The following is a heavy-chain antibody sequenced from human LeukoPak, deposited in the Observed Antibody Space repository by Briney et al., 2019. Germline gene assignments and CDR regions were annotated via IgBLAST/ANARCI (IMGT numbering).Heavy chain of an antibody. CDR2: INPNSGGT. Sequence: GASVKVSCKASGYTFTGYYMHWVRQAPGQGLEWMGWINPNSGGTNYAQKFQGRVTMTRDTSISTAYMELSRLRSDDTAVYYCARDGTLRCFVSPIGYWGQGTLVTVSS. D-gene: IGHD3-9*01. J-gene: IGHJ4*02. CDR3: ARDGTLRCFVSPIGY. CDR1: GYTFTGYY. V-gene: IGHV1-2*02.